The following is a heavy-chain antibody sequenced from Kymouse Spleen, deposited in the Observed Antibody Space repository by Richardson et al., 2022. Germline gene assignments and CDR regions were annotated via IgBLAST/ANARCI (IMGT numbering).Heavy chain of an antibody. V-gene: IGHV3-9*01. CDR2: ISWNSGSI. Sequence: EVQLVESGGGLVQPGRSLRLSCAASGFTFDDYAMHWVRQAPGKGLEWVSGISWNSGSIGYADSVKGRFTISRDNAKNSLYLQMNSLRAEDTALYYCAKDRGSSSSGYYYYGMDVWGQGTTVTVSS. CDR3: AKDRGSSSSGYYYYGMDV. CDR1: GFTFDDYA. J-gene: IGHJ6*02. D-gene: IGHD6-6*01.